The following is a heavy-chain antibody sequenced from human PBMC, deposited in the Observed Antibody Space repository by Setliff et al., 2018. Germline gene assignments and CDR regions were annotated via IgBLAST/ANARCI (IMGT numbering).Heavy chain of an antibody. D-gene: IGHD6-19*01. CDR3: ARMILYSSGWYRVDYFDY. CDR2: IYWNGDY. V-gene: IGHV2-5*01. Sequence: SGPTLVNPTETLTLTCTFSGFSLTTSGVGVGWIRQPPGKALEWLALIYWNGDYRTSPFLRDRLTISKDTSKNQVVLTMTFMDPADTATYYCARMILYSSGWYRVDYFDYWGQGTLVTVSS. J-gene: IGHJ4*02. CDR1: GFSLTTSGVG.